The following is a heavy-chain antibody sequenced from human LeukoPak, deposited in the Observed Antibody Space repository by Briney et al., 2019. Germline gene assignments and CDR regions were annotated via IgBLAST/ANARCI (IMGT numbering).Heavy chain of an antibody. CDR3: ARGQGPPEAYYDFWSGYTFSGTHYYYYGMDV. Sequence: ASVKVSCKASGYTFTSYDIHWVRQATGQVLEWMGWMNPNSGNTGYAQKFQGRVTMTRNTSISTAYMELSSLRSEDTAVYYCARGQGPPEAYYDFWSGYTFSGTHYYYYGMDVWGQGTTVTVSS. CDR1: GYTFTSYD. CDR2: MNPNSGNT. V-gene: IGHV1-8*01. D-gene: IGHD3-3*01. J-gene: IGHJ6*02.